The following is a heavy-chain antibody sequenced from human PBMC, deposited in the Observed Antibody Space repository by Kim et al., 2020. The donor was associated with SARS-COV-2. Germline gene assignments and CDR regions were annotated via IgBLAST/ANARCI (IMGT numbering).Heavy chain of an antibody. J-gene: IGHJ4*02. D-gene: IGHD6-19*01. CDR1: GFTFSSFA. CDR3: AQGGISVAGFAS. V-gene: IGHV3-23*01. CDR2: VNGDTTRI. Sequence: GGSLRLSCAASGFTFSSFAMSWVRQAPGKGLQWVSTVNGDTTRIVYADSVKGRFTISRDNSKNTLYLQMNSLRGEDTAVYYCAQGGISVAGFASWGLGTLVAVSS.